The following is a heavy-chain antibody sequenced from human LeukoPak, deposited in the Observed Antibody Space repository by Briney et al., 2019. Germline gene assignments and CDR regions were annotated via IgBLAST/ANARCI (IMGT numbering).Heavy chain of an antibody. V-gene: IGHV4-39*01. D-gene: IGHD1-26*01. Sequence: PSETLSLTCSVSGHSVTSGNYYWASIPQPLGMGLEWIATMYHTGNTYYNVSLKSRVTISIDTSRNQFSLQLTSVTAADTAVYYCARHDEAGGTPTFDYWGQGTLVTVSS. CDR3: ARHDEAGGTPTFDY. CDR1: GHSVTSGNYY. J-gene: IGHJ4*02. CDR2: MYHTGNT.